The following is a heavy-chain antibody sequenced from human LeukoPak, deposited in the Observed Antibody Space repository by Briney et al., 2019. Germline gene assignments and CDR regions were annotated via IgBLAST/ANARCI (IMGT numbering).Heavy chain of an antibody. CDR1: GGSISSGSYY. CDR2: IYTSGST. V-gene: IGHV4-61*02. D-gene: IGHD1-26*01. J-gene: IGHJ3*02. Sequence: SQTLSLTCTVSGGSISSGSYYWSWIRQPPGKGLEWIGRIYTSGSTNYNPSLKSRVTISVDTSKNQFSLKLSSVTAADTAVYYCASYSGSYYSAFDIWGQGTMVTVSS. CDR3: ASYSGSYYSAFDI.